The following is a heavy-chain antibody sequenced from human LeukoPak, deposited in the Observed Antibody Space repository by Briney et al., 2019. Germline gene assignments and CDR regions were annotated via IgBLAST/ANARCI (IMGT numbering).Heavy chain of an antibody. CDR3: AKQLGYCSDGSCYFPY. Sequence: PGGSLRLSCAASGFTFSSYSTNWVRQAPGKGLEWVSAISNNGGYTYYADSVQGRFTISRDNSKSTLCLQMNSLRAEDTAVYYCAKQLGYCSDGSCYFPYWGQGTLVTVSS. V-gene: IGHV3-23*01. CDR1: GFTFSSYS. CDR2: ISNNGGYT. D-gene: IGHD2-15*01. J-gene: IGHJ4*02.